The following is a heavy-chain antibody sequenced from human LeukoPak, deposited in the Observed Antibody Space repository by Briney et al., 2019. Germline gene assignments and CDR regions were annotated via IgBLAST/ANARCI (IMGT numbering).Heavy chain of an antibody. CDR2: MNPNSGNT. CDR1: GYTFTSYD. V-gene: IGHV1-8*01. CDR3: ARGINSWQVDY. D-gene: IGHD6-13*01. Sequence: ASVKVSCKASGYTFTSYDINWVRQATGQGLEWMGWMNPNSGNTGYARKFQGRVTMTRNTSISTAYMELSSLRSEDTAVYSCARGINSWQVDYWGQGTLVTVSS. J-gene: IGHJ4*02.